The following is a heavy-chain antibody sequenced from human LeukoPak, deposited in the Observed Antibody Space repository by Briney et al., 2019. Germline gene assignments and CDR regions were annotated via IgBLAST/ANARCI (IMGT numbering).Heavy chain of an antibody. Sequence: SETLSLTCTVSGGSISSYYWNWIRQPPGKGLEWIGYIDYSGSTNYNPSLKSRVTISVDTSKSQFSLKMSSVTAADTAVYYCARVYRWAFDYWGQGTLVTVSS. J-gene: IGHJ4*02. CDR2: IDYSGST. CDR3: ARVYRWAFDY. V-gene: IGHV4-59*01. CDR1: GGSISSYY. D-gene: IGHD4-23*01.